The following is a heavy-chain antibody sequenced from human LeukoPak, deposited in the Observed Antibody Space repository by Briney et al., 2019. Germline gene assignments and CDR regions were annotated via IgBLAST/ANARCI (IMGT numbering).Heavy chain of an antibody. D-gene: IGHD3-3*02. CDR3: ARASEIRADY. Sequence: GGSLRLSCVASGFTFNKYGMHWLRQAPGKGLEWVAVIWFDGSNQFYADSVKGRFTISRDNSKNTLYLQMNSLRAEDTAVYYCARASEIRADYWGQGTLVTVSS. CDR1: GFTFNKYG. J-gene: IGHJ4*02. CDR2: IWFDGSNQ. V-gene: IGHV3-33*01.